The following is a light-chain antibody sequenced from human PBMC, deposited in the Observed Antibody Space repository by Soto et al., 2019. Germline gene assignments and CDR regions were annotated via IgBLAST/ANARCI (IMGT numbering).Light chain of an antibody. CDR1: STDFVSYNR. CDR3: SSFTSRFTFV. Sequence: QSVLTQPPSVSGSPGQSVTISCTGTSTDFVSYNRVSWYQQPPGKAPKLMISEVTNRPSGVSDRFSGSKSGNTASLTISGLQAEDEADYYCSSFTSRFTFVFGTGTKVTVL. J-gene: IGLJ1*01. V-gene: IGLV2-18*02. CDR2: EVT.